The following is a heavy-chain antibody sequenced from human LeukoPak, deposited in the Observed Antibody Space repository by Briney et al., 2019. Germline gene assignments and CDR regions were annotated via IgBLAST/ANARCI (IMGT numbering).Heavy chain of an antibody. CDR1: GYSFTSYW. D-gene: IGHD3-22*01. J-gene: IGHJ4*02. CDR2: IYPGDSDT. Sequence: GESLKISCKCSGYSFTSYWIGWVRQMPGKGLEWMGIIYPGDSDTRYSPSFQGQVTISADKSISTAYLQWSGLKASDTAMYYCARPRGYYDSSGSFDYWGQGTLVTVSS. CDR3: ARPRGYYDSSGSFDY. V-gene: IGHV5-51*01.